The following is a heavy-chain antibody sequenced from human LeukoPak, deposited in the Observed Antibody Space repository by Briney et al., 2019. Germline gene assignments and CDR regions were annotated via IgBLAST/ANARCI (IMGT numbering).Heavy chain of an antibody. CDR1: GSTLSSYG. CDR2: IWYDGSNK. V-gene: IGHV3-33*01. CDR3: ARVVAVAGNIGAFDI. D-gene: IGHD6-19*01. Sequence: GRSLRLSCAASGSTLSSYGMHWVRQAPGKGLEWVAVIWYDGSNKYYADSVKGRFTISRDNSKNTLYLQMNSLRAEDTAVYYCARVVAVAGNIGAFDIWGQGTMVTVSS. J-gene: IGHJ3*02.